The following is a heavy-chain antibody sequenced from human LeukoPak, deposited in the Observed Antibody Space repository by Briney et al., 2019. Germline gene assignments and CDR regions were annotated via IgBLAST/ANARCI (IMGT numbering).Heavy chain of an antibody. J-gene: IGHJ4*02. V-gene: IGHV1-2*02. CDR3: ARDYYDSSGYQSDY. Sequence: GASVKVFCKASGYTFTGYYMQWVRQAPGQGLEWMGWINPNSGGTNYAQKFQGRVTMTRDTSISTAYMELSRLRSDDTAVYYCARDYYDSSGYQSDYWGQGTLVTVSS. CDR2: INPNSGGT. CDR1: GYTFTGYY. D-gene: IGHD3-22*01.